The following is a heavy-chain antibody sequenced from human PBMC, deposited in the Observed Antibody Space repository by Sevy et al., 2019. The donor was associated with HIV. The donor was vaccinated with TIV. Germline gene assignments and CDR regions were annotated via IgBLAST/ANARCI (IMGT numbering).Heavy chain of an antibody. Sequence: GGSLRLSCAASGFSLDDYTMNWVRQAPGKGLEWVSGISWSSGNIAYADSVEGRFTISRDNAKNSLYLQMNSLRVEDTALYYCVKDRSGSYSFDYWGQGPLVTVSS. CDR3: VKDRSGSYSFDY. V-gene: IGHV3-9*01. CDR1: GFSLDDYT. D-gene: IGHD1-26*01. J-gene: IGHJ4*02. CDR2: ISWSSGNI.